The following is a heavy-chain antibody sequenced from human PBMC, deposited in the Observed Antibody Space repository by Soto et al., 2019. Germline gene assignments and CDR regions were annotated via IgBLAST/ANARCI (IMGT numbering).Heavy chain of an antibody. Sequence: EVQLLESGGGLVQPGGSLRLSCAASGFTFSSYAMSWVRQAPGKGLEWVSDISGSGGSTYYADSVKGRFTISRDNSKNTLYLQMNSLRAEDTAVYYCAKGETYYYDSSGGGMDVWGQGTTVTVSS. J-gene: IGHJ6*02. CDR3: AKGETYYYDSSGGGMDV. CDR1: GFTFSSYA. D-gene: IGHD3-22*01. CDR2: ISGSGGST. V-gene: IGHV3-23*01.